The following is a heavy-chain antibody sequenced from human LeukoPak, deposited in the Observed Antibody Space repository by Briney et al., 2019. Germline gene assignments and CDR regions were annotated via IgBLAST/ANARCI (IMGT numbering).Heavy chain of an antibody. V-gene: IGHV3-11*01. D-gene: IGHD5-18*01. CDR2: ISSSGSTI. Sequence: GRSLRLSCAASGFIFSDYYMTWIRQAPGKGLEWISYISSSGSTISYADSVKGRFTISRDNAKNSLYLQLNSLRVEDTAVYYCAREPTVIQPWGQGTLVTVSS. CDR1: GFIFSDYY. J-gene: IGHJ4*02. CDR3: AREPTVIQP.